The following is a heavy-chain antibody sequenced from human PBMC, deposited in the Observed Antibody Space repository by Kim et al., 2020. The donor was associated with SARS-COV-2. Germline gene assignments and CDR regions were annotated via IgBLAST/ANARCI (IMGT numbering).Heavy chain of an antibody. CDR3: ASGYYYDSSGPYYYYGMDV. V-gene: IGHV1-69*06. J-gene: IGHJ6*02. D-gene: IGHD3-22*01. CDR2: IIPIFGTA. Sequence: SVNVSCKASGGTFSSYAISWVRQAPGQGLEWMGGIIPIFGTANYAQKFQGRVRITADKSTSTAYMELSSLRSEDTAVYYCASGYYYDSSGPYYYYGMDVWGQGTTVTVSS. CDR1: GGTFSSYA.